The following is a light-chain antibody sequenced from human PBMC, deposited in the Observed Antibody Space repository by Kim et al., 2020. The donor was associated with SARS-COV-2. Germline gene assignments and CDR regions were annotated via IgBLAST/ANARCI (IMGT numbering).Light chain of an antibody. CDR3: QQYGSSPST. J-gene: IGKJ1*01. CDR2: GAS. V-gene: IGKV3-20*01. Sequence: DIVLTQSPGTLSLSPGERATLSRRASQSVSSSYLAWYQQKPGQAPRLLIYGASSRATGIPDRFSGSGSGTDFTLTISRLEPEDFAVYYCQQYGSSPSTFGQGTKVDIK. CDR1: QSVSSSY.